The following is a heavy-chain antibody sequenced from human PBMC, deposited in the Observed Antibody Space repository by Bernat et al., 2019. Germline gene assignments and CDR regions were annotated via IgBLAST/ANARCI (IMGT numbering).Heavy chain of an antibody. V-gene: IGHV3-30*18. J-gene: IGHJ3*02. CDR2: ISYDGSNK. D-gene: IGHD3-22*01. CDR1: GFTFSSYG. Sequence: QVQLVESGGGVVQPGRSLRLSCAASGFTFSSYGMHWVRQAPGKGLEWVAVISYDGSNKYYADSVKGRFTISRDNSKNTLYLQMNSLRAEDTAVYYCAKGGLYYDSSDAFDIWGQGTMVTASS. CDR3: AKGGLYYDSSDAFDI.